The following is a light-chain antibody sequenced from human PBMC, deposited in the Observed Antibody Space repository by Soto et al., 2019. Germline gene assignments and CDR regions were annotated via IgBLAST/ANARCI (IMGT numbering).Light chain of an antibody. CDR3: QQYASSGT. CDR1: QSVSNNY. Sequence: EIVSTQSPGPLSLSPGERTTLSCRASQSVSNNYVAWYQQKPGQAPRLLICGASNRATGIPDRFSGSGAGTDFNLTISRREREHFAVYYCQQYASSGTFGQGTKVDIK. V-gene: IGKV3-20*01. CDR2: GAS. J-gene: IGKJ1*01.